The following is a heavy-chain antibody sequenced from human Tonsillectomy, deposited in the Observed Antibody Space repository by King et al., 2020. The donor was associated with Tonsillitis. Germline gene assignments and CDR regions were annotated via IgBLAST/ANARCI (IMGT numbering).Heavy chain of an antibody. J-gene: IGHJ4*02. CDR1: GFTFSTYD. V-gene: IGHV3-13*01. Sequence: VQLVESGGGLVQPGGSLRLSCAASGFTFSTYDMHWVRQVTGKGLEWVSAIGTAGDTYYPGSVKGRFTISRENAKNSLYLQMNSLRTEDTAVYYCARGPGFYYDSIGYWEFDYWGQGTLVTVSS. CDR3: ARGPGFYYDSIGYWEFDY. CDR2: IGTAGDT. D-gene: IGHD3-22*01.